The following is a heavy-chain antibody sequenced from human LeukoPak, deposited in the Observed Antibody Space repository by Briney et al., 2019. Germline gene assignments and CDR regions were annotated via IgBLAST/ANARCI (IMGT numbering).Heavy chain of an antibody. J-gene: IGHJ4*02. V-gene: IGHV4-34*01. Sequence: SETLSLTCAVYGGSFSGYYWSWIRQPPGKGLEWIGEINHSGSTNYNPSLKSRVTISVDTSKNQFSLKLSSVTAADTAVYYCARDGSGTENDYWGQGTLVTVSP. CDR3: ARDGSGTENDY. CDR2: INHSGST. D-gene: IGHD3-10*01. CDR1: GGSFSGYY.